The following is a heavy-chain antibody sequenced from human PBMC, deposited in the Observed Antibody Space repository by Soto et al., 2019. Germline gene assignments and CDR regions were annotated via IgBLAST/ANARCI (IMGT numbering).Heavy chain of an antibody. CDR2: INHSGST. Sequence: SETLSLTCAVYGGSFSGYYWSWIRQPPGKGLEWIGEINHSGSTNYNPSLKSRVTISVDTSKNQFSLKLSSVTAADTAVYYCARPLAAAGGEYYFDYWGQGTLVTVSS. D-gene: IGHD6-13*01. J-gene: IGHJ4*02. CDR1: GGSFSGYY. V-gene: IGHV4-34*01. CDR3: ARPLAAAGGEYYFDY.